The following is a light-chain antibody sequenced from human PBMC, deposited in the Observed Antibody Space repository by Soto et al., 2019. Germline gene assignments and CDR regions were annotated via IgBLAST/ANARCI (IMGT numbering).Light chain of an antibody. Sequence: EIVMTQSPATLSVSPGERATLSCRASQRVSSDVAWYKQKPGQAPRLLIYGASTRATGIPARCSGRGSVTEFTLTINSLRSQAFALYYCQQYNNSPWTFGQGTNVDIK. V-gene: IGKV3-15*01. CDR1: QRVSSD. CDR2: GAS. CDR3: QQYNNSPWT. J-gene: IGKJ1*01.